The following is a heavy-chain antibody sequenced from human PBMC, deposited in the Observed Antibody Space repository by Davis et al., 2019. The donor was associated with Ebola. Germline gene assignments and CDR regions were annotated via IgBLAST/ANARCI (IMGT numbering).Heavy chain of an antibody. J-gene: IGHJ5*02. CDR1: GGSFSGYY. D-gene: IGHD2-8*02. V-gene: IGHV4-34*01. CDR3: ARASRLYCTGGACYRRVNWFDP. Sequence: SETLSLTCAVYGGSFSGYYWSWIRQPPGKGLEWIGEINHSGRTNYNPSLKSRVTISVDTSKNQFSLKLSSVTAADTAVYYCARASRLYCTGGACYRRVNWFDPWGQGTLVTVSS. CDR2: INHSGRT.